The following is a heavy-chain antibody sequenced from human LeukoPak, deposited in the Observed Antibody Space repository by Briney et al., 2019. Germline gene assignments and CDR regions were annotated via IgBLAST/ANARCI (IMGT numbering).Heavy chain of an antibody. J-gene: IGHJ3*02. CDR3: ARSVSAFDI. CDR2: IYSGGIT. D-gene: IGHD5/OR15-5a*01. Sequence: GGSLRLSCAASGFTVSSSCMSWVRQAPGRGLEWVSVIYSGGITYYADSVKGRFTISRDNSKNTLYLQMNSLRAEDTAVYYCARSVSAFDIWGQGTMVTVSS. CDR1: GFTVSSSC. V-gene: IGHV3-66*01.